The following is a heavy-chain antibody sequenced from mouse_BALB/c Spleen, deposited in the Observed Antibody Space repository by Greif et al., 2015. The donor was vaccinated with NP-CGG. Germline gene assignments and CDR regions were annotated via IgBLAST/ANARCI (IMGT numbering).Heavy chain of an antibody. Sequence: EVMLVESGGGLVKPGGSLKLSCAASGFTFSSYTMSWVRQTPEKRLEWVATISSGGSYTYYPDSVKGRFTISRDNAKNTLYLQMSSLKSEDTAMYYCTRDIYYDYLKGAMDYWGQGTSVTVSS. D-gene: IGHD2-4*01. J-gene: IGHJ4*01. CDR3: TRDIYYDYLKGAMDY. V-gene: IGHV5-6-4*01. CDR1: GFTFSSYT. CDR2: ISSGGSYT.